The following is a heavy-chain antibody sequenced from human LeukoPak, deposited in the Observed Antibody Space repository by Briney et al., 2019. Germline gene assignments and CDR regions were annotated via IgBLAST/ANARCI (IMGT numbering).Heavy chain of an antibody. D-gene: IGHD6-25*01. Sequence: PSETLSLTCTVSGGSISSYYWSWIRQPPGKGLEWIGYIYYSGSTNYNPSLKSRVTISVDTSKNQFSLKLSSVTAADTAVYYCARSPAWGDGSGYQDYWGQGTLVTVSS. CDR2: IYYSGST. CDR3: ARSPAWGDGSGYQDY. CDR1: GGSISSYY. J-gene: IGHJ4*02. V-gene: IGHV4-59*08.